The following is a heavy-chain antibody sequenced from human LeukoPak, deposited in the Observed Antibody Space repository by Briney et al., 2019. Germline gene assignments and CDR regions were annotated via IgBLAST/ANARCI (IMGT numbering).Heavy chain of an antibody. J-gene: IGHJ6*03. CDR2: IKSKTDGGTT. CDR3: VRQYSGSYPHFYSYMDV. D-gene: IGHD5-12*01. V-gene: IGHV3-15*01. CDR1: GFTFSNAW. Sequence: GGSLRLSCAASGFTFSNAWMSWVRQAPGKGLEWVGRIKSKTDGGTTDYAAPVKGRFTISRDDSKNTLYLQMNSLRAEDTAVYYCVRQYSGSYPHFYSYMDVWGKGTTVTVSS.